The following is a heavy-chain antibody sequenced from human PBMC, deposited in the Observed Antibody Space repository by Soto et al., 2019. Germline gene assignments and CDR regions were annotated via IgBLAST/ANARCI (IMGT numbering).Heavy chain of an antibody. D-gene: IGHD3-10*01. Sequence: GGSLRLSXAASGFSFSHDWMHWVRQAPGKGLVWVSRISPDGRTTTYADSVKGRFTISRDNAKSTLYLQMNSLTVEDGAVYYCADSWLPTSYWGPGTLVTVSS. V-gene: IGHV3-74*01. CDR3: ADSWLPTSY. CDR1: GFSFSHDW. J-gene: IGHJ4*02. CDR2: ISPDGRTT.